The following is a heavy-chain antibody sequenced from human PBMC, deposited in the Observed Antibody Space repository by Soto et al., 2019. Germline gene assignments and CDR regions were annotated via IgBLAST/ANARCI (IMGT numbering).Heavy chain of an antibody. D-gene: IGHD3-22*01. J-gene: IGHJ6*02. Sequence: GGPLRVYCAASVFTFSSYWMSWVRQAPGKGLEWVANIKQDGSEKYYVDSVKGRFTISRDNAKNSLYLQMNSLRAEDTAVYYCAKVRWALYYYYGMDVWGQGTTVTVSS. CDR1: VFTFSSYW. V-gene: IGHV3-7*01. CDR3: AKVRWALYYYYGMDV. CDR2: IKQDGSEK.